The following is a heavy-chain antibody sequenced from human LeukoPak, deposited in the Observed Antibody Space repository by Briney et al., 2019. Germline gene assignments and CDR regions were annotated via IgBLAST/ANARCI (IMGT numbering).Heavy chain of an antibody. D-gene: IGHD3-16*01. CDR3: ARYEKTWGSGWFDP. CDR1: GGSISSSNW. Sequence: SGTLSLTCAVSGGSISSSNWWSWVRQPPGKGLEWIGEIYHSGSTNYNPSLKSRVAISVDTSKNQFSLKLRSVTAADTAVYYCARYEKTWGSGWFDPWGQGILVTVFS. J-gene: IGHJ5*02. V-gene: IGHV4-4*02. CDR2: IYHSGST.